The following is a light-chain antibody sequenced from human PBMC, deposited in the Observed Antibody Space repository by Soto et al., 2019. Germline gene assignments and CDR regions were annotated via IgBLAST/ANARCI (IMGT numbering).Light chain of an antibody. CDR1: SSDVGGYNY. J-gene: IGLJ3*02. CDR2: EVS. Sequence: QSALTQPASVSGSPGQSITISCTGTSSDVGGYNYVSWYQQHPGKAPKLMIYEVSNRPSGVSNRFSGSKSGNTASRTISGLQAEDEADYYCSSFTNTNTGVFGGGTKVTVL. CDR3: SSFTNTNTGV. V-gene: IGLV2-14*01.